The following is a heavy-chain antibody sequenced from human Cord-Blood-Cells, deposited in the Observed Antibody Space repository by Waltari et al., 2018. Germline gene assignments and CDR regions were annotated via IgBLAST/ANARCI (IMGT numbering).Heavy chain of an antibody. CDR2: INHSGGST. Sequence: QVQLVQSGAEVKKPGASVKVSCKASGYTFTSYYMHWARQAPGQGLAWMGIINHSGGSTCYRKKVQGRATMTRDRSTSAGYMELSSLRSEETAVYYCAIVRAAAGTVVALDIWGQGTMVTVAS. D-gene: IGHD6-13*01. CDR1: GYTFTSYY. CDR3: AIVRAAAGTVVALDI. J-gene: IGHJ3*02. V-gene: IGHV1-46*01.